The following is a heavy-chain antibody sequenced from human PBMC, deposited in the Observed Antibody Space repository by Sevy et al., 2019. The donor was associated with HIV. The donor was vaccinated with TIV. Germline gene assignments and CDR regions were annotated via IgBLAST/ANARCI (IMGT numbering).Heavy chain of an antibody. CDR1: GFTFSDYY. CDR2: ISGSGSTI. J-gene: IGHJ4*02. D-gene: IGHD3-10*01. V-gene: IGHV3-11*01. CDR3: ARPYYGSGSPYYFDY. Sequence: GGSLRLSCAASGFTFSDYYMSWIRQAPGKGLEWVSYISGSGSTIYYADSVKGRFTISRDNAKNSLYLQMNSLRAEDTAVYYCARPYYGSGSPYYFDYWGQGTLVTVSS.